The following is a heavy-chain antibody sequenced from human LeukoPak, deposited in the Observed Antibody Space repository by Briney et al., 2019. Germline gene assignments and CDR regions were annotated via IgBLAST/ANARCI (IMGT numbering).Heavy chain of an antibody. CDR2: INHSGST. V-gene: IGHV4-34*01. Sequence: SETLSLTCAVSGGSFSGYYWSWIRQPPGKGLEWIGEINHSGSTNYNPSLKSRVTISVDTSKNQFSLKLSSVTAADTAVYYCARGGYYYDSSGLHYWGQGTLVTVSS. CDR3: ARGGYYYDSSGLHY. D-gene: IGHD3-22*01. CDR1: GGSFSGYY. J-gene: IGHJ4*02.